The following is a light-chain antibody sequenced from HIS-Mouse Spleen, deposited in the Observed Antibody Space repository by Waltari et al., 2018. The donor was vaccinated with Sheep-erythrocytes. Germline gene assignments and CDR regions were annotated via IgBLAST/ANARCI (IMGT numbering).Light chain of an antibody. Sequence: QSALTQPASVSGSPGQSITISCTGTSSDVGSYNLVSWYQQHPAKAPKRMIYEGSKRPSGVSNRFSGSKSGNTASLTISGLQAEDEADYYCCSYAGSSTPWVFGGGTKLTVL. J-gene: IGLJ3*02. CDR2: EGS. V-gene: IGLV2-23*01. CDR1: SSDVGSYNL. CDR3: CSYAGSSTPWV.